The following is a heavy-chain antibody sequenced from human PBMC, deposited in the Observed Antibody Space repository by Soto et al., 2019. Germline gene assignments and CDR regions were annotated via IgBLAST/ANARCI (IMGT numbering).Heavy chain of an antibody. V-gene: IGHV1-69*06. CDR1: GGTFSSYA. CDR2: IIPIFGTA. CDR3: ARDVTIFGVVTYGMDV. J-gene: IGHJ6*02. Sequence: GASVKVSCKASGGTFSSYAISWVRQAPGQGLEWMGGIIPIFGTANYAQKFQGRVTITADKSTSTAYMELSSLRSEDTAVYYCARDVTIFGVVTYGMDVWGQGTTVTSP. D-gene: IGHD3-3*01.